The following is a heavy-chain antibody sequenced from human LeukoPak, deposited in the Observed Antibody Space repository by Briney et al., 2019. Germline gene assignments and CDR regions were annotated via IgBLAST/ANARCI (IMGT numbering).Heavy chain of an antibody. CDR2: IYPGDSDA. D-gene: IGHD6-19*01. Sequence: PGESLKISCKGSGYSFTNYWIGWVRQMPGKGLEWMGIIYPGDSDARYSPSFQGQVTISADKSFTTAYLQWSSLKASDSAMYYCARRDISGWYYFDYWGQGTLVTVSS. CDR3: ARRDISGWYYFDY. J-gene: IGHJ4*02. V-gene: IGHV5-51*01. CDR1: GYSFTNYW.